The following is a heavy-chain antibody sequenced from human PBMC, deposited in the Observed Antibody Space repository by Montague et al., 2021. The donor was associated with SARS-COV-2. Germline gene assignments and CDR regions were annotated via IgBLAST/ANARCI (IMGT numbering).Heavy chain of an antibody. D-gene: IGHD4-23*01. V-gene: IGHV4-59*01. J-gene: IGHJ3*02. CDR3: VRDHPYGGPRGAYDI. Sequence: SETLSLTCTVSGGSTTGYYWSWLRRSPGKGLEWIAYIYDGGAVNYNPSLGSRVTISTDTSKNQLSLKVNSVTAADTAVYYCVRDHPYGGPRGAYDIWGRGTVVTVSS. CDR2: IYDGGAV. CDR1: GGSTTGYY.